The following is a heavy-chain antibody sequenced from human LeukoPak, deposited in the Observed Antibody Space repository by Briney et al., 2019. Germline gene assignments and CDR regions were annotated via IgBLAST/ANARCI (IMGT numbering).Heavy chain of an antibody. Sequence: ASVKVSCKASGYTFTGYYMHWVRQAPGQGLEWMGWINPNSGGTNYAQKFQGRVTMTRDTSISTAYMELSRLRSDDTAVYYCARDLFGYSYGVKERGLHHPQPYWGQGTLVTVSS. V-gene: IGHV1-2*02. D-gene: IGHD5-18*01. J-gene: IGHJ4*02. CDR3: ARDLFGYSYGVKERGLHHPQPY. CDR2: INPNSGGT. CDR1: GYTFTGYY.